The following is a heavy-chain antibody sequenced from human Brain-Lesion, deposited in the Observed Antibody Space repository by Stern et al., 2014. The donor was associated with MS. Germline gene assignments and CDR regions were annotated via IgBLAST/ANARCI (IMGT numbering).Heavy chain of an antibody. CDR1: GFTVSSTD. V-gene: IGHV3-53*01. Sequence: VHLEESGGGLMQPGGSLRLSCVASGFTVSSTDMSWVRQAPGQGMAWASVPYSGGAARCGDSVKGRFTISRDTSKNTLYLQMDSLRADDTAVYYCARYCSGGSCYFHGLDVWGQGTTVTVSS. D-gene: IGHD2-15*01. J-gene: IGHJ6*02. CDR3: ARYCSGGSCYFHGLDV. CDR2: PYSGGAA.